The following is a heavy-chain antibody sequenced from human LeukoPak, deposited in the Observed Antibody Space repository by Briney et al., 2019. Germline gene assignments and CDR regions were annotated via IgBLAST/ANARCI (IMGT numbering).Heavy chain of an antibody. CDR3: AKAYDSSGYYYADAFDI. J-gene: IGHJ3*02. V-gene: IGHV3-23*01. Sequence: GGSLRLSCAASGFTFSSYGMSWVRQAPGKGLEWVSAISGSGGSTYYADSVKGRFTISRDNSKNTLYLQMNSLRAEDTDVYYCAKAYDSSGYYYADAFDIWGQGTMVTVSS. CDR1: GFTFSSYG. D-gene: IGHD3-22*01. CDR2: ISGSGGST.